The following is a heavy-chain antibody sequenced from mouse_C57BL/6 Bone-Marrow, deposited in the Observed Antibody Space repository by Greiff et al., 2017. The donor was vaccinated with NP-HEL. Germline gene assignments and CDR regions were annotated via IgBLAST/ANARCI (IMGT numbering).Heavy chain of an antibody. D-gene: IGHD2-5*01. V-gene: IGHV1-12*01. CDR1: GYTFTSYN. CDR2: IYPGNGDT. J-gene: IGHJ1*03. CDR3: ARGRINSNYGYFEV. Sequence: QVQLQQSGAELVRPGASVKMSCKASGYTFTSYNMHWVKQTPRQGLEWIGAIYPGNGDTSYNQKFKGKATLTVDKSSSTAYMQLSSLTSEDSAVYYCARGRINSNYGYFEVWGTGTTVTVSS.